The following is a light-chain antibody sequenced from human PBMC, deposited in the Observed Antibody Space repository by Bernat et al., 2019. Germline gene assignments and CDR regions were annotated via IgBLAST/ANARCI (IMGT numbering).Light chain of an antibody. Sequence: DVVVTQSPLSLPVTPGEAASISCNSSQSLLHSNGNKYLDWYLQRAGQSPQLLIYLSSNRASGVPHRFSGSGSGTEFTLQISRVEAKDVGVYYCMQRLQTPITFGQGTRLDIK. V-gene: IGKV2-28*01. CDR1: QSLLHSNGNKY. CDR3: MQRLQTPIT. CDR2: LSS. J-gene: IGKJ5*01.